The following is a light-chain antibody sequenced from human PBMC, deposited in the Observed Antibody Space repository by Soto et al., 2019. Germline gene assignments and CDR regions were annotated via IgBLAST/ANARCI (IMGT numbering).Light chain of an antibody. CDR3: QQRIDWPLT. CDR2: DAS. V-gene: IGKV3-11*01. J-gene: IGKJ4*01. Sequence: EIVLTQSPATLSLSPGERATLSCRASQSVSSYLAWYQQKPGQAPRLLIYDASNRATGIPARFSGSGSGTDFTLTISSLEPEDFAVYYCQQRIDWPLTFGG. CDR1: QSVSSY.